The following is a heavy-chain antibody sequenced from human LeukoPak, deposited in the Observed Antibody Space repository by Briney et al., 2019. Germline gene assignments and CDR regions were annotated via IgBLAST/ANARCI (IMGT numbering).Heavy chain of an antibody. V-gene: IGHV1-69*04. Sequence: GSSVKVSCKASGGTFSSYAISWVRQAPGQGLEWMGRIIPILGIANYAQKFQGRVTMTRNTSISTAYMELSSLRSEDTAVYYCARVSYYGMDVWGQGTTVTVSS. CDR2: IIPILGIA. J-gene: IGHJ6*02. CDR1: GGTFSSYA. CDR3: ARVSYYGMDV.